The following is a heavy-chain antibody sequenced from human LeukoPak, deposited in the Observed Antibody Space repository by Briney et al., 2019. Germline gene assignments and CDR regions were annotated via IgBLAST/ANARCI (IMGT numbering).Heavy chain of an antibody. CDR2: VYSSVST. Sequence: SETLSLTCTVSGGSLSRYYWFWIRQSPGKGPEWIGYVYSSVSTNYNPSLKSRVTISIDTSENQFSLKLTSMTAADTAVYYCARGSYGDPIDNWGQGIPVTVSS. CDR3: ARGSYGDPIDN. CDR1: GGSLSRYY. D-gene: IGHD7-27*01. V-gene: IGHV4-59*01. J-gene: IGHJ4*02.